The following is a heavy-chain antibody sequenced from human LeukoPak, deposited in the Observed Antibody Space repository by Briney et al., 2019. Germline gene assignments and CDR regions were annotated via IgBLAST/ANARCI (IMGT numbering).Heavy chain of an antibody. V-gene: IGHV3-21*01. CDR3: ARDVSYRGRASWFDP. J-gene: IGHJ5*02. D-gene: IGHD3-16*02. Sequence: PGGSLRLSCAASGFTFRGYEMNWVRQAPGKGLEWVSSITSSSSYIYYADSVKGRFTISRDNAKNSLYLQMNSLRAEDTAVYYCARDVSYRGRASWFDPWGQGTLVTVSS. CDR1: GFTFRGYE. CDR2: ITSSSSYI.